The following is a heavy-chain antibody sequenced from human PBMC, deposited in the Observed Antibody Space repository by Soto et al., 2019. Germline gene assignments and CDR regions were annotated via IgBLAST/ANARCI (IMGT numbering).Heavy chain of an antibody. Sequence: QVQLVESGGGVVQPGRSLRLSCAASGFTFSSYAMHWVRQAPGKGLEWVAVISYDGSNKYYADSVKGRFTISGDNSKNTLYLQMNSLRAEDTAVYYCARVMMTLRGMDVWGQGTTVTVSS. CDR3: ARVMMTLRGMDV. J-gene: IGHJ6*02. CDR1: GFTFSSYA. CDR2: ISYDGSNK. V-gene: IGHV3-30-3*01. D-gene: IGHD3-16*01.